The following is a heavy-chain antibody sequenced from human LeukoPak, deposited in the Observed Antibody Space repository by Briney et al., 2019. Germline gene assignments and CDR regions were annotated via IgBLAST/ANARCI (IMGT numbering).Heavy chain of an antibody. Sequence: GGSLRLSCAASGFTFINYWLHWVRQAPGKGLVWVSRISPDGGSAIYADSVNGRFTISRDNAKNTLYLQMNSLRADDTAVYYCARNGVCGRGHLLSWGQGTLVSVSS. D-gene: IGHD2-21*01. CDR1: GFTFINYW. J-gene: IGHJ5*02. CDR2: ISPDGGSA. CDR3: ARNGVCGRGHLLS. V-gene: IGHV3-74*01.